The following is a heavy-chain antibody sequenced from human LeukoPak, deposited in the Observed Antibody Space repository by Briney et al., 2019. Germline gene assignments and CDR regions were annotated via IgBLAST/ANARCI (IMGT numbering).Heavy chain of an antibody. V-gene: IGHV3-21*01. Sequence: GGSLRLSCAASGFTFSSYSMNWVRQAPGKGLEWVSSISSSSYIYYADSVKGRFTISRDNAKNSLYLQMNSLRAEDTAVYYCATPAGEVPAASHYYGMDVWGKGTTVTVSS. J-gene: IGHJ6*04. D-gene: IGHD2-2*01. CDR2: ISSSSYI. CDR3: ATPAGEVPAASHYYGMDV. CDR1: GFTFSSYS.